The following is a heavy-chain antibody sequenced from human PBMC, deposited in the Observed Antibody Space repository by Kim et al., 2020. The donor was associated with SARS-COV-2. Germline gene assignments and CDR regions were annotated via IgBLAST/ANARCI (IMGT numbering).Heavy chain of an antibody. D-gene: IGHD3-10*01. Sequence: GGSLRLSCTTSGFTFTDYWIHWVRQAPGKGLVWVSYVNNDGSSTGYADSVKGRFTISRDNAKNTLYLQMNSLRLEDTAAYYCARGYGSGTNYWGQGTLVT. CDR1: GFTFTDYW. CDR2: VNNDGSST. CDR3: ARGYGSGTNY. J-gene: IGHJ4*02. V-gene: IGHV3-74*01.